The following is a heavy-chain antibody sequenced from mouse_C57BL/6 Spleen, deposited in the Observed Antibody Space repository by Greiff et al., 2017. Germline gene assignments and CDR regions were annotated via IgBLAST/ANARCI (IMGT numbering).Heavy chain of an antibody. J-gene: IGHJ1*03. V-gene: IGHV1-64*01. D-gene: IGHD2-4*01. Sequence: QVQLQQPGAELVKPGASVKLSCKASGYTFTSYWMHWVKQRPGQGLEWIGMIHPNSGSTNYNEKFKSKATLTVDKSSSTAYMQLISLTSEDSAVYYCAGYDYDVDWYFDVWGTGTTVTVSS. CDR3: AGYDYDVDWYFDV. CDR1: GYTFTSYW. CDR2: IHPNSGST.